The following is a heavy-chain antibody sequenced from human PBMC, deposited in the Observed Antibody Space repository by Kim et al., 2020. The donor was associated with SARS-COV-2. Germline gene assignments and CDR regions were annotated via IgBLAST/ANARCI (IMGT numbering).Heavy chain of an antibody. D-gene: IGHD3-22*01. V-gene: IGHV3-30*04. Sequence: GGSLRLSCAASGFTFSSYAMHWVRQAPGKGLEGVAVISYDGSNKYYADSVKGRFTISRDNSKNTLYLQMNSLRAEDTAVYYCARDREYYYDSSGSRGETYYYYYGMDVWGQGTPVTVSS. CDR2: ISYDGSNK. J-gene: IGHJ6*02. CDR3: ARDREYYYDSSGSRGETYYYYYGMDV. CDR1: GFTFSSYA.